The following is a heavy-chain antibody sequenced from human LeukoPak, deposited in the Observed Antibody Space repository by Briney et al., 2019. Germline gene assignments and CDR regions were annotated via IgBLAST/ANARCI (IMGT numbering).Heavy chain of an antibody. D-gene: IGHD6-19*01. CDR1: GFTFSSYW. J-gene: IGHJ3*02. CDR3: ARAGSAAVAGHAFDI. CDR2: IKQDGSEK. V-gene: IGHV3-7*03. Sequence: GGSLRLSCAASGFTFSSYWMSWVRQAPGKGLEWVANIKQDGSEKYYVDSVKGRFTISRDNAKNSLYLQMNSLRAEDTALYYCARAGSAAVAGHAFDIWGQGTMVTVSS.